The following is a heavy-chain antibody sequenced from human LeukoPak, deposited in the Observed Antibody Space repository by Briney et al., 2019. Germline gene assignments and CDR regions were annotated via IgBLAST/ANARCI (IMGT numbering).Heavy chain of an antibody. D-gene: IGHD3-9*01. V-gene: IGHV3-23*01. CDR1: GFTFSSHG. J-gene: IGHJ3*02. Sequence: PGGSLRLSCAASGFTFSSHGMSWVRQAPGKGLEWVSTISGSGDNTYYADSVKGRFTISRDNSKNSLYLQMNSLRAEDTAVYYCARGAVLRYFDWLSADDAFDIWGQGTMVTVSS. CDR3: ARGAVLRYFDWLSADDAFDI. CDR2: ISGSGDNT.